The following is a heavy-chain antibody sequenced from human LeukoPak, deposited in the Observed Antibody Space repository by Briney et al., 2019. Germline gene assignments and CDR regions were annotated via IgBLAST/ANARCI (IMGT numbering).Heavy chain of an antibody. CDR2: IYYAGST. CDR3: ARTGYSSSYYKFRFDY. D-gene: IGHD6-13*01. J-gene: IGHJ4*02. V-gene: IGHV4-59*01. Sequence: SETLSLTCTVSGGSISSYYWSWIRQPPGKGLEWIGYIYYAGSTNYNPSLKSRVTISVDTSKNQFSLKLSSVTAADTAVYYCARTGYSSSYYKFRFDYWGQGTLVTVSS. CDR1: GGSISSYY.